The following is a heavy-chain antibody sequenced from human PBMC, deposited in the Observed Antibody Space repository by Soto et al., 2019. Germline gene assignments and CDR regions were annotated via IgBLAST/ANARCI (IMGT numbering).Heavy chain of an antibody. Sequence: EVQLVESGGGLVQPGGSLKLSCAASGFTFSGSAMHWVRQASGKGLEWVGRIRSKANSYATAYAASVKGRFTISRVDSKNTAYLQMNSLKTEDTAVYYCTRLGSSSSFGGYWGQGTLVTVSS. D-gene: IGHD6-6*01. V-gene: IGHV3-73*01. CDR1: GFTFSGSA. J-gene: IGHJ4*02. CDR3: TRLGSSSSFGGY. CDR2: IRSKANSYAT.